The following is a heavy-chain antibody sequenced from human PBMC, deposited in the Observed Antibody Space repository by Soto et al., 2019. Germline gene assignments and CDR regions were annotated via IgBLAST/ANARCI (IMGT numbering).Heavy chain of an antibody. D-gene: IGHD5-18*01. CDR1: GGTFSNTA. CDR3: ATPAEPLDTAMLKGLAH. V-gene: IGHV1-69*01. J-gene: IGHJ4*02. Sequence: QVQLVQSGAEVKKPGSSVKVSCKASGGTFSNTAFIWVRQAPGQGLEWMGGIIPIFGAPNYAQKFQGRLMISADESASKAYMDLNTLTSEDTAVDYCATPAEPLDTAMLKGLAHWGQGTLVTVSS. CDR2: IIPIFGAP.